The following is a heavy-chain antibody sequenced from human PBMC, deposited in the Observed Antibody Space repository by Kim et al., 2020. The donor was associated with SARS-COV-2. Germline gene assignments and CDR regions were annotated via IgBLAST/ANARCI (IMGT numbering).Heavy chain of an antibody. J-gene: IGHJ6*02. CDR1: GGSISSYY. D-gene: IGHD6-13*01. V-gene: IGHV4-59*13. CDR3: ARARSSWPEFKHYYYYYGMDV. CDR2: IYYSGST. Sequence: SETLSLTCTVSGGSISSYYWSWIRQPPGKGLEWIGYIYYSGSTNYNPSLKSRVTISVDTSKNQFSLKLSSVTAADTAVYYCARARSSWPEFKHYYYYYGMDVWGQGTTVTISS.